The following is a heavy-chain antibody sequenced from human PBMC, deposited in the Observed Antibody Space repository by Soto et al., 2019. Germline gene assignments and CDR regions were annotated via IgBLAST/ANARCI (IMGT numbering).Heavy chain of an antibody. CDR1: GYTFTNYY. CDR3: ARGASIVATISRAFDI. Sequence: ASVKVSCKASGYTFTNYYMLWVRQAPGQGLEWMGIINPSGGSTSYAQKFQGRVTMTRDTSTSTVYMELSSLRSEDTAVYYCARGASIVATISRAFDIWGQGTMVTVSS. CDR2: INPSGGST. V-gene: IGHV1-46*03. J-gene: IGHJ3*02. D-gene: IGHD5-12*01.